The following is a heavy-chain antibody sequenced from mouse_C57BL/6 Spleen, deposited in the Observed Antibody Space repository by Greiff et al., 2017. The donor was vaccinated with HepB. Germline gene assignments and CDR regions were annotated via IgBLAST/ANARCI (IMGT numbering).Heavy chain of an antibody. CDR3: ARDAEDYGYFDV. CDR1: GFTFSDFY. J-gene: IGHJ1*03. Sequence: EVNLVESGGGLVQSGRSLRLSCATSGFTFSDFYMEWVRQAPGKGLEWIAASRNKANDYTTEYSASVKGRFIVSRDTSQSILYLQMNALRAEDTAIYYCARDAEDYGYFDVWGTGTTVTVSS. CDR2: SRNKANDYTT. V-gene: IGHV7-1*01.